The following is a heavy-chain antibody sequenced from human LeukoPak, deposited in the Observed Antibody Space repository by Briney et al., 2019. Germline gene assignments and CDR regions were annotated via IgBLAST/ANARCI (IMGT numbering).Heavy chain of an antibody. CDR1: GFTISGHA. CDR3: TRADHEY. J-gene: IGHJ4*02. V-gene: IGHV3-7*04. CDR2: ITPDGSAK. Sequence: GGSLRLSCVASGFTISGHAMSWIRQAPGKGLESVATITPDGSAKYYVDSVNGRFTISKDYAKNSLYLQMNTLRAEDTAAYYCTRADHEYCGQGTLVTVSS.